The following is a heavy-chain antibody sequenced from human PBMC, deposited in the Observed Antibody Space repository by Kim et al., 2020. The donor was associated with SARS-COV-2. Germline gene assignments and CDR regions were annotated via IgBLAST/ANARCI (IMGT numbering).Heavy chain of an antibody. CDR1: RFTFSSYK. CDR3: ATEGPDDYNFDY. J-gene: IGHJ4*02. Sequence: GGSLRLSCVASRFTFSSYKMHWVRQAPGKALEWVSYISSSGNGINYADSVKGRFTISRDNAKNSLYLQMNSLRAEDTAVYYCATEGPDDYNFDYWGQGTLVTVSS. CDR2: ISSSGNGI. D-gene: IGHD4-4*01. V-gene: IGHV3-48*03.